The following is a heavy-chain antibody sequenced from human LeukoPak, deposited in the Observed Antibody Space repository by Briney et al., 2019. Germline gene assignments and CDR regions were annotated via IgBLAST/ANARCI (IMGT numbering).Heavy chain of an antibody. CDR3: APGAHFDY. CDR1: GFIFSSYE. CDR2: IKQDGSEK. D-gene: IGHD4/OR15-4a*01. V-gene: IGHV3-7*05. J-gene: IGHJ4*02. Sequence: PGGSLRLTCAASGFIFSSYEMNWVRQAPGKGLEWVANIKQDGSEKYYVDSVKGRFTISRDNAKNSLYLQMNSLRAEDTAVYYCAPGAHFDYWGQGTLVTVSS.